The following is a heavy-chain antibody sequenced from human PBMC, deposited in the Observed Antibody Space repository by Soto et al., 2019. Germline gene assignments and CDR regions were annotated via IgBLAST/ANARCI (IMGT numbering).Heavy chain of an antibody. Sequence: ASVKVSCKASGYTFTSYGISWVRQAPGQGLEWMGWISAYNGNTNHAQKLQGRVTMTTDTSTSTAYMELRSLRSDDTAVYYCAGTYYYDSSGYDDAFDIWGQGTMVTVSS. CDR2: ISAYNGNT. D-gene: IGHD3-22*01. CDR1: GYTFTSYG. V-gene: IGHV1-18*01. J-gene: IGHJ3*02. CDR3: AGTYYYDSSGYDDAFDI.